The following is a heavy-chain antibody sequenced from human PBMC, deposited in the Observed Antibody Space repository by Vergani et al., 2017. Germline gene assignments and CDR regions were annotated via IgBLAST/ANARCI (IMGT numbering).Heavy chain of an antibody. CDR2: IWYDGSNK. V-gene: IGHV3-33*01. Sequence: QVQLVESGGGVVQPGRSLRLSCAASGFTFSSYGMHWVRQAPGKGLEWVAVIWYDGSNKYYADSVKGRFTISRDNSKNTLYLQMNSLRAEDTAVYYCASSLRYTGAFDIWGQGTMVTVSS. CDR1: GFTFSSYG. J-gene: IGHJ3*02. D-gene: IGHD2-2*02. CDR3: ASSLRYTGAFDI.